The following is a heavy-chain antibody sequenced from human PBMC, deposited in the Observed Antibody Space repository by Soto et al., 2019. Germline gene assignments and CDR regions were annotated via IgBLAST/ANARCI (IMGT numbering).Heavy chain of an antibody. CDR1: GFSFSIYR. D-gene: IGHD3-10*01. Sequence: EGQLVEFGGGLVKPGGSLRLSCAASGFSFSIYRYNWVRQAPGKGLEWLSYISPAGSSIYYADSVKGRFTISRDSARDSVYLQMNSLRAVDTAVYYCAKDRGGSGAFDIGAKGQWSPSLQ. J-gene: IGHJ3*02. CDR2: ISPAGSSI. V-gene: IGHV3-48*01. CDR3: AKDRGGSGAFD.